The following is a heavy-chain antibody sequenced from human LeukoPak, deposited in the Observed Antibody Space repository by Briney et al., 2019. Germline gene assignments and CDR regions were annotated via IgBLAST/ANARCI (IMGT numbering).Heavy chain of an antibody. J-gene: IGHJ4*02. CDR1: GGSISSYY. CDR3: ARVGFGNTPHPIDY. D-gene: IGHD4-23*01. V-gene: IGHV4-59*01. Sequence: PSETLSLTCTVSGGSISSYYWGWIWQPPGKGLGWVGYINYTARTNHNPSPRSRVTISVDPSNTRSSLELSSVPAADTAGYYCARVGFGNTPHPIDYWGQGALVTVSS. CDR2: INYTART.